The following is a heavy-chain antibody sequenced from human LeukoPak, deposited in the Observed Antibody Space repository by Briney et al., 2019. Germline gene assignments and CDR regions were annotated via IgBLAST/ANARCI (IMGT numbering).Heavy chain of an antibody. CDR1: GGSISSSNW. CDR3: ARALEYSSSCFDY. Sequence: SETLSLTCAVSGGSISSSNWWSWVRQPPGKGLEWIGEIYHSGSTNYNPSLKSRVTISVDKSKNQFSLKLSSVTAADMAVYYCARALEYSSSCFDYWGQGTLVTVSS. CDR2: IYHSGST. V-gene: IGHV4-4*02. D-gene: IGHD6-6*01. J-gene: IGHJ4*02.